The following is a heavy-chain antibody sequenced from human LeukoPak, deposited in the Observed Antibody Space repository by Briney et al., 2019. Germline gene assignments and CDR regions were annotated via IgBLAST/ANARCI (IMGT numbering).Heavy chain of an antibody. V-gene: IGHV4-59*12. D-gene: IGHD3-3*01. Sequence: SETLSLTCTVSGGSISSYYWTWIRQPPGKGLEWIGYIYYSGSTNYNPSLKSRVTISVDTSKNQFSLKLSSVTAADTAVYYCARVTKTTIFGVVTPCNWFDPWGQGTLVTVSS. J-gene: IGHJ5*02. CDR2: IYYSGST. CDR1: GGSISSYY. CDR3: ARVTKTTIFGVVTPCNWFDP.